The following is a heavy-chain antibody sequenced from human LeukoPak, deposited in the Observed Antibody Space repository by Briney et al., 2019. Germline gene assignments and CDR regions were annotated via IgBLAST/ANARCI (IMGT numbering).Heavy chain of an antibody. CDR2: ISYDGSNK. Sequence: GRSLRLSCAASGFTFSSYAMHWVRQAPGKGLEWVAVISYDGSNKYYADSVKGRFTISRDNSKNTLYLQMNSLRAEDTAVYYCAVAFYGDYEPSVFDYWGQGTLVTVSS. V-gene: IGHV3-30-3*01. D-gene: IGHD4-17*01. CDR1: GFTFSSYA. CDR3: AVAFYGDYEPSVFDY. J-gene: IGHJ4*02.